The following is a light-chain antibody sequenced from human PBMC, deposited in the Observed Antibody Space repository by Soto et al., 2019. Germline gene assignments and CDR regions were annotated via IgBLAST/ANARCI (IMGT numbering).Light chain of an antibody. J-gene: IGKJ5*01. CDR1: QSVSSSY. CDR2: GAS. Sequence: EIVLTQSPGTLSLSPGERATLSCRASQSVSSSYLAWYQQKPGQAPRLLIYGASSRATGITDRFSGSGSGTDFTLTISRREPEDFAVYYCQQCGSSPITFGQGTRLEIK. V-gene: IGKV3-20*01. CDR3: QQCGSSPIT.